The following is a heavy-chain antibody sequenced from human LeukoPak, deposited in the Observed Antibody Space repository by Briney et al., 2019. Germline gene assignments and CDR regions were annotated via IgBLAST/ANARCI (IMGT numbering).Heavy chain of an antibody. V-gene: IGHV1-46*01. CDR3: ARENRGVIITAANYFDY. CDR1: GYTFTSYY. CDR2: INPSGGST. J-gene: IGHJ4*02. Sequence: ASVKVSCKASGYTFTSYYMHWVRQAPGQGLEWMGIINPSGGSTSYAQKFQGRVTMTRDTSTSTVYMGLSSLRSEDTAVYYCARENRGVIITAANYFDYWGQGTLVTVSS. D-gene: IGHD3-10*01.